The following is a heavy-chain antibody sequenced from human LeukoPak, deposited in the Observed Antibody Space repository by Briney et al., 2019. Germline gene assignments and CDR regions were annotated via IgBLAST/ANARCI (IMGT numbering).Heavy chain of an antibody. V-gene: IGHV3-23*01. Sequence: GGSLRLSCTASEFTLSRYAMSWVRQAPGKGLEWVSAISDSGGSTYYADSVKGRFTISRDNPKNTLYLQLNGLRAEDTAVYYCATTPRRHYDFWSGYYINDYWGQGTLVTVSS. CDR3: ATTPRRHYDFWSGYYINDY. J-gene: IGHJ4*02. CDR2: ISDSGGST. CDR1: EFTLSRYA. D-gene: IGHD3-3*01.